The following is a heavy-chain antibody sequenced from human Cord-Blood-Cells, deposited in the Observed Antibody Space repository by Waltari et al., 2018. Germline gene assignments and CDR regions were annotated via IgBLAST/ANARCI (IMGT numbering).Heavy chain of an antibody. CDR2: INPSGGST. CDR3: AREVSVAGRSLDY. V-gene: IGHV1-46*01. D-gene: IGHD6-19*01. J-gene: IGHJ4*02. Sequence: QVQLVQSGAEVNKPGASVKVSCTASGHTFTSYYMHWVPQAPGQGLEWMGIINPSGGSTSYVQKFQGRVTMTRDTTTSTVYMELSSLRSEDTAVYYCAREVSVAGRSLDYWGQGTLVTVSS. CDR1: GHTFTSYY.